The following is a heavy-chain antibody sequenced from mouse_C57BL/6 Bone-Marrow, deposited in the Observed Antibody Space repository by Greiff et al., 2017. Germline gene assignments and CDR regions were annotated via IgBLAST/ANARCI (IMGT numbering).Heavy chain of an antibody. J-gene: IGHJ2*01. CDR2: IDPSDSYT. CDR3: ARKDGDGDY. V-gene: IGHV1-59*01. Sequence: QVQLQQPGADLVRPGTSVKLSCKASGYTFTSYWMHWVKQRPGQGLEWIGVIDPSDSYTNYNQKFKGKATLTVDTSSSTAYMQLSSLTSEDSAVYYCARKDGDGDYWGQGTTLTVSS. CDR1: GYTFTSYW. D-gene: IGHD1-2*01.